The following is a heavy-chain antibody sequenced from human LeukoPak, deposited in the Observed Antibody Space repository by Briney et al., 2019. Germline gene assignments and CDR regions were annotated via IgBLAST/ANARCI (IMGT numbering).Heavy chain of an antibody. V-gene: IGHV4-34*01. CDR1: GGSFSGYY. CDR2: INHSGST. D-gene: IGHD3-10*01. Sequence: SETLSLTCAVYGGSFSGYYWSWIRQPPGKGLEWIGEINHSGSTNYNPSLKSRVTISVDTSKNQFSLKLSSVTAADTAAYYCARGLPSGAFDIWGQGTMVTVSS. J-gene: IGHJ3*02. CDR3: ARGLPSGAFDI.